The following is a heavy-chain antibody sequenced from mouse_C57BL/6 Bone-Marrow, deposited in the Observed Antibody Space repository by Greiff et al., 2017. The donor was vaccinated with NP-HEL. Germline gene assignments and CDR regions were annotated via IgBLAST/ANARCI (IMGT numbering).Heavy chain of an antibody. CDR2: IYPRSGNT. Sequence: QVQLQQSGAELARPGASVKLSCKASGYTFTSYGISWVKQRTGQGLEWIGEIYPRSGNTYYNEKFKGKATLTADKSSSTAYMELRSLTSEDSAVYFCARGDYYGSRAAYWGQGTLVTVSA. V-gene: IGHV1-81*01. CDR1: GYTFTSYG. CDR3: ARGDYYGSRAAY. D-gene: IGHD1-1*01. J-gene: IGHJ3*01.